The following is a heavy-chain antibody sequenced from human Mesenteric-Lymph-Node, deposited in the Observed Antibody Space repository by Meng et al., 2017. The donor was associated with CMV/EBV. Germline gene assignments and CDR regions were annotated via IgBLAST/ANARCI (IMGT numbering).Heavy chain of an antibody. CDR3: ARGKSTTSCTD. CDR1: GYTFTSYD. V-gene: IGHV1-8*01. CDR2: MNPDSGNT. J-gene: IGHJ4*02. D-gene: IGHD2-2*01. Sequence: ASVKVSCKASGYTFTSYDINWVRQAAGQGLEWMGWMNPDSGNTGYAQKFQGRLTMTRDTSISKAYMELRSLRSEDTAVYYCARGKSTTSCTDWGQGTLVTVSS.